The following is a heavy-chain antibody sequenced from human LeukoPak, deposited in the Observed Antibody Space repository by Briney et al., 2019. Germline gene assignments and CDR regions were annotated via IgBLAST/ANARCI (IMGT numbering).Heavy chain of an antibody. V-gene: IGHV4-38-2*01. CDR3: ARMVFGVVRYFDY. Sequence: PSETLSLTCAVSGYSISSGYYWGWIRQPPGKGLEWIGSIYPSGSTNYNPSLKSRVTISVDTSKNQSSLKLSSVTAADTAVYYCARMVFGVVRYFDYWGQGTLVTVSS. D-gene: IGHD3-3*01. CDR1: GYSISSGYY. J-gene: IGHJ4*02. CDR2: IYPSGST.